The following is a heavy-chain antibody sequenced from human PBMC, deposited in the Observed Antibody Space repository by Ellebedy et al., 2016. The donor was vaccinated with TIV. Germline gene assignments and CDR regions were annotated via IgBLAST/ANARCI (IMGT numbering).Heavy chain of an antibody. CDR3: ATHSGRAFDP. D-gene: IGHD3-10*01. CDR2: VNHSGNT. V-gene: IGHV4-34*01. CDR1: GGSFSGYY. Sequence: SETLSLXCAVYGGSFSGYYWTWIRQSPGKGLEWIGEVNHSGNTNYSPSLKSRVTISVDTSKNQFSLKLSSVTAADTAVYYCATHSGRAFDPWGQGTLVTVSS. J-gene: IGHJ5*02.